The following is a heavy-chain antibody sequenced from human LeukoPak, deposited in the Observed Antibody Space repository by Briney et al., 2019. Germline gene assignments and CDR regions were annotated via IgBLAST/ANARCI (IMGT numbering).Heavy chain of an antibody. CDR2: IKSDGSST. J-gene: IGHJ4*02. D-gene: IGHD1-26*01. Sequence: SGGSLRLSCAASGFTFSRYWMHWVRQAPGKGLMWVSCIKSDGSSTSIADSAKGRFTISRDNAKNTVYLQMNSLRAEDTAVYYCVRDNRSYNFDYWGQGTLVTVSS. CDR1: GFTFSRYW. V-gene: IGHV3-74*01. CDR3: VRDNRSYNFDY.